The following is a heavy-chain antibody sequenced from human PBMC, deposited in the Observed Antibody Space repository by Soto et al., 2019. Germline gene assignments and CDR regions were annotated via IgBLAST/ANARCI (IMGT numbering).Heavy chain of an antibody. CDR3: ARAAHYSSPFRWFDP. CDR2: IYYSGST. D-gene: IGHD6-13*01. Sequence: SETLSLTCTVSGGSISSYYWSWIRQPPGKGLEWIGYIYYSGSTHYNPSLKSRVTISVDTSKNQFSLKLSSVTAGDTAVYYCARAAHYSSPFRWFDPWGQGILVTVSS. CDR1: GGSISSYY. V-gene: IGHV4-59*12. J-gene: IGHJ5*02.